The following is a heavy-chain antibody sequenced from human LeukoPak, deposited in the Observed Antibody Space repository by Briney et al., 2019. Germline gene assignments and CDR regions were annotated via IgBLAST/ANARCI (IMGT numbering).Heavy chain of an antibody. Sequence: ETLSLTCTVSGGSISSSSYYWGWIRQPPGKGLEWIGSIYYSGSTYYNPSLKSRVTISVDTSKNQFSLKVSSVTAADTAVYYCARDSRNFDYWGQGTLVTVSS. CDR2: IYYSGST. D-gene: IGHD2-2*01. J-gene: IGHJ4*02. CDR3: ARDSRNFDY. V-gene: IGHV4-39*07. CDR1: GGSISSSSYY.